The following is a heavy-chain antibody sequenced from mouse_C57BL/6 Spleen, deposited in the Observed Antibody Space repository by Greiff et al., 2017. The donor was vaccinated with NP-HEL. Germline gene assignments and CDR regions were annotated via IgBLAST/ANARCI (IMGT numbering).Heavy chain of an antibody. D-gene: IGHD2-3*01. CDR3: AREYDGHDY. V-gene: IGHV1-61*01. CDR1: GYTFTSYW. CDR2: IYPSDSET. Sequence: QVQLQQPGAELVRPGSSVKLSCKASGYTFTSYWMDWVKQRPGQGLEWIGNIYPSDSETHYNQKFKDKATLTVDKSSSTAYMQLSSLTSEDSAVYYCAREYDGHDYWGQGTTLTVSS. J-gene: IGHJ2*01.